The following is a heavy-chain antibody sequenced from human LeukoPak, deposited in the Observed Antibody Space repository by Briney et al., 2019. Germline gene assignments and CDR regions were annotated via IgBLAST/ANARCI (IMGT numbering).Heavy chain of an antibody. CDR3: AKDAGVVPAAIRDYYYGMDV. J-gene: IGHJ6*02. CDR1: GLTFSSFP. CDR2: ISASGDTT. D-gene: IGHD2-2*02. Sequence: GGSLRLSCAASGLTFSSFPMTWVRQAPGKGLEWVSAISASGDTTYYTDSVKGRFTISRDNSKNTLYLQMNSLRAEDTAIYYCAKDAGVVPAAIRDYYYGMDVWGQGTTVTVSS. V-gene: IGHV3-23*01.